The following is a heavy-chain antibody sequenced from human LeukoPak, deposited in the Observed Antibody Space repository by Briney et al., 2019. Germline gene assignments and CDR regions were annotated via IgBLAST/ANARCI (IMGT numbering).Heavy chain of an antibody. CDR3: ARELSYDTRGSMGY. Sequence: PSETLSLTCAVYGGSFSGYYWSWIRQPPGKGLEWIGEINHSGSTNYNPSLKSRVTISVDTSKNQFSLKLISVTAADTAIYYCARELSYDTRGSMGYWGQGTLVTVSS. CDR1: GGSFSGYY. J-gene: IGHJ4*02. D-gene: IGHD3-22*01. V-gene: IGHV4-34*01. CDR2: INHSGST.